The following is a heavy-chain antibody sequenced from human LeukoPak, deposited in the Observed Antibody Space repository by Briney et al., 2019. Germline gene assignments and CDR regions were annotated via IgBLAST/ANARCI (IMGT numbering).Heavy chain of an antibody. J-gene: IGHJ4*02. V-gene: IGHV3-7*01. CDR1: GFTFSSNW. Sequence: PGGSLRLSCAASGFTFSSNWMSWARQAPGKGLEWVATINRDGSEKGYVDSVKGRFTISRDNVKNTLYLQMNSLTAEDTAVYYCARDAVNWGQGTLVTVSS. CDR2: INRDGSEK. D-gene: IGHD6-19*01. CDR3: ARDAVN.